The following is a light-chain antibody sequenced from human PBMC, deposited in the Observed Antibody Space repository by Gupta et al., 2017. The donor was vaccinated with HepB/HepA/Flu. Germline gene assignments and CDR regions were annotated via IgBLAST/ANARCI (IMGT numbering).Light chain of an antibody. CDR2: HAS. CDR1: QSVSTN. V-gene: IGKV3-15*01. CDR3: QQYGNWPCT. J-gene: IGKJ1*01. Sequence: EIMMTQSPATLFFSSGGRVTLSCRSSQSVSTNLAWYQQKPGQAPRLLIYHASTRATAIPARFSGSGSGTEFTLTISSLQSEDFADYYCQQYGNWPCTFGQGTKVEIK.